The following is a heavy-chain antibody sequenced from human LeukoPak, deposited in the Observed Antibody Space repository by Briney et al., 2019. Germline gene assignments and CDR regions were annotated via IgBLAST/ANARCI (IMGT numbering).Heavy chain of an antibody. CDR3: SRGLTESGAKYYSDH. D-gene: IGHD4/OR15-4a*01. J-gene: IGHJ4*02. CDR1: GFNFGDYA. CDR2: IRSRLYGGAA. V-gene: IGHV3-49*04. Sequence: PGGSLRLSCTGSGFNFGDYAMSWVRQAPGKGLEWVGLIRSRLYGGAAEYGASVNGRFTVSSDDSQRIAYLQMNSLKTDDTAVYYCSRGLTESGAKYYSDHWGQGTLVTVSS.